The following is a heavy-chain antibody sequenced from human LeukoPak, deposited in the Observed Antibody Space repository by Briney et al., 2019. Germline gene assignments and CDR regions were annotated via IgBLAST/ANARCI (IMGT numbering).Heavy chain of an antibody. J-gene: IGHJ5*02. CDR3: AKSPWYSSGWYPGNWFDP. V-gene: IGHV3-30*02. Sequence: GGSLRLSCAASGFTFSNYGMHWVRQAPGKGLEWAAFIRYDESTKFYADSVKGRFTISRDNSKTTLYLQMNSLRAEDTAVYYCAKSPWYSSGWYPGNWFDPWGQGTLVTVSS. CDR1: GFTFSNYG. D-gene: IGHD6-19*01. CDR2: IRYDESTK.